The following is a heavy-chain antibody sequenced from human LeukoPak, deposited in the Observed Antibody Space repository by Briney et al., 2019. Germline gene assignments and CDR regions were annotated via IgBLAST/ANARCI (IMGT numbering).Heavy chain of an antibody. Sequence: SVKVSCKASGYTFTSYDINWVRQATGQGLEWLGWMNPNSGNTGYAQNFQGRVTMTRDTSIDTAYMELTSLRYEDTAVYYCARDYYGSKSSSFDPWGQGTLVTVSS. CDR2: MNPNSGNT. J-gene: IGHJ5*02. CDR1: GYTFTSYD. D-gene: IGHD3-10*01. V-gene: IGHV1-8*01. CDR3: ARDYYGSKSSSFDP.